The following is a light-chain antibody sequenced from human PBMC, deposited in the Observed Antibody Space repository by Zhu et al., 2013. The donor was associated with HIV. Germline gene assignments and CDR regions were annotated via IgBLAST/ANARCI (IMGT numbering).Light chain of an antibody. CDR2: WAS. Sequence: DIVMTQSPDSLPVSLGERATINCKSSQSVLYSSNNRNYLAWYQHKPGQPPKLLIYWASTRESGVPDRFSGSGSGSDFTLTISSPQAEDVAVYYCLQYYTTPLTFGGGTKVEI. J-gene: IGKJ4*01. V-gene: IGKV4-1*01. CDR1: QSVLYSSNNRNY. CDR3: LQYYTTPLT.